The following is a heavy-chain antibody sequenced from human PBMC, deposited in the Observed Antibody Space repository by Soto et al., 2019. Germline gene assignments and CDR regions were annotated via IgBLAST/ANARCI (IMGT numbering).Heavy chain of an antibody. D-gene: IGHD3-16*01. J-gene: IGHJ4*02. CDR2: IYYSGST. CDR1: GGSTSSYY. CDR3: AGGDYVWGSNSSWDY. V-gene: IGHV4-59*07. Sequence: SDTLSITRTVSGGSTSSYYWSWIRQPPGKGLEWIGYIYYSGSTNYNPSLKSRVTISVDTSKNQFSLKLSSVTAADTAVYYCAGGDYVWGSNSSWDYWGQGTLVTVSS.